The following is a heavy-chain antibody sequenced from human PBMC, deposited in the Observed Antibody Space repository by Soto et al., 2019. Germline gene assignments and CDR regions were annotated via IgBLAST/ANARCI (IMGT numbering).Heavy chain of an antibody. CDR3: ARGGAGRFLVWLPSYYYGMDV. J-gene: IGHJ6*02. Sequence: SVKVSCKASGGTFSSYAISWVRQAPGHGLEWMGGIIPIFGTANYAQKFQGRVTITADKSTSTAYMGLSSLRSEDTAVYYCARGGAGRFLVWLPSYYYGMDVWGQGTTVTVSS. CDR2: IIPIFGTA. CDR1: GGTFSSYA. D-gene: IGHD3-3*01. V-gene: IGHV1-69*06.